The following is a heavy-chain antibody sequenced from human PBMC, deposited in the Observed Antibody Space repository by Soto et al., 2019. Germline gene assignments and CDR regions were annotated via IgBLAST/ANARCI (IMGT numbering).Heavy chain of an antibody. CDR2: IYHSGST. Sequence: SETLSLTCAVSGGSISSSNWWSWVRQPPGKGLEWIGKIYHSGSTNYNPSLKSRVTISVDTSKNQFSLKLSSVTAADTAVYYCARWLRLRGYYYYGMDVWGQGTTVTVSS. D-gene: IGHD5-12*01. J-gene: IGHJ6*02. V-gene: IGHV4-4*02. CDR1: GGSISSSNW. CDR3: ARWLRLRGYYYYGMDV.